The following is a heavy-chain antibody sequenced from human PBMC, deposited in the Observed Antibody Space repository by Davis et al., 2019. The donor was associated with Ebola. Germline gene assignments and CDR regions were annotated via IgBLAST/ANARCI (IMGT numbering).Heavy chain of an antibody. CDR1: GFIFSNYW. CDR3: ATVVYHNTGNYETPPADDY. V-gene: IGHV3-7*01. D-gene: IGHD1-26*01. Sequence: PGGSLRLSCAASGFIFSNYWMSWVRQAPGKGLEWVANIKQDESEKYYVDSVKGRFTISRDNAKNSLYLQMNSLRAEDTAVYFCATVVYHNTGNYETPPADDYWGQGTLVIVSS. J-gene: IGHJ4*02. CDR2: IKQDESEK.